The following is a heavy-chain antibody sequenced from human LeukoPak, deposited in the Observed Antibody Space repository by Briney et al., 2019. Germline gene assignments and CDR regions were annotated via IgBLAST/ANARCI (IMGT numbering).Heavy chain of an antibody. CDR2: IFYSGST. CDR1: GGSISTSNYY. Sequence: SETLSLTCTVSGGSISTSNYYWGWIRQPPGKGLEWIGNIFYSGSTYYGPSLKSRLTISLDTSKNQFSLKLSSVTAADTAVYYCARVNGGSYWRSYYFDYWGQGTLVTVSS. CDR3: ARVNGGSYWRSYYFDY. D-gene: IGHD1-26*01. V-gene: IGHV4-39*07. J-gene: IGHJ4*02.